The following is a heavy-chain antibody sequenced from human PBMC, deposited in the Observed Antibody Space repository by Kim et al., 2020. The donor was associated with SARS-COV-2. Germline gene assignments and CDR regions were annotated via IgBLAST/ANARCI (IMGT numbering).Heavy chain of an antibody. J-gene: IGHJ6*02. CDR2: T. Sequence: TRYSPSSQGQVTISPDKSISTAYLQRSRLKASDTAIYYCARREGFGLDVWGQGTTVTVSS. CDR3: ARREGFGLDV. V-gene: IGHV5-51*01.